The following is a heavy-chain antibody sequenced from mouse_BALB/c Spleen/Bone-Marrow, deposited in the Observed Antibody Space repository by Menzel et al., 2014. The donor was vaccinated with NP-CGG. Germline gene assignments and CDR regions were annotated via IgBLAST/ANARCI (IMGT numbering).Heavy chain of an antibody. CDR3: ARPLNWDPYAMDY. J-gene: IGHJ4*01. Sequence: QVQLQQSGPELVKPGASVKISCKASGYAFSSSWMNWVKQRPGQGLEWIGRIYPGDGDTKYNGKFKGKATLTADKSSSTAYMQLSSLTSVDSAVYFCARPLNWDPYAMDYWNQTASTTISS. CDR1: GYAFSSSW. D-gene: IGHD4-1*02. V-gene: IGHV1-82*01. CDR2: IYPGDGDT.